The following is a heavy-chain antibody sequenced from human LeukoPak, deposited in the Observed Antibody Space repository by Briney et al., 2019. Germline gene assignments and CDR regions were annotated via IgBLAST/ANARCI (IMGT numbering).Heavy chain of an antibody. J-gene: IGHJ5*02. CDR3: AGEAPYGDGWFAP. CDR1: GDSVSSNRTA. Sequence: SQTLSLTCAISGDSVSSNRTAWNWIRQSPSRGLEWLGRTYYRSKWYNDYAVSVKSRITINPDTSKNQFSLQLNSVTPKDTAVYYCAGEAPYGDGWFAPWGQGTLVTVSS. CDR2: TYYRSKWYN. V-gene: IGHV6-1*01. D-gene: IGHD4-17*01.